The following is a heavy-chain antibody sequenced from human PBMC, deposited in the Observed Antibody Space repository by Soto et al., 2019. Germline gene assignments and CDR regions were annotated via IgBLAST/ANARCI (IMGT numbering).Heavy chain of an antibody. Sequence: VVSLILSCSSSGFTFSSYFIHWFRQAPGKGLEWVAVIWYDGSNKYYADSVKGRFTISRDNSKNTLYLQMNSLRAEDTGVYYCATDLDSRSWQHFDYWGQGTMVTVSS. J-gene: IGHJ4*02. CDR3: ATDLDSRSWQHFDY. V-gene: IGHV3-33*01. CDR1: GFTFSSYF. CDR2: IWYDGSNK. D-gene: IGHD6-13*01.